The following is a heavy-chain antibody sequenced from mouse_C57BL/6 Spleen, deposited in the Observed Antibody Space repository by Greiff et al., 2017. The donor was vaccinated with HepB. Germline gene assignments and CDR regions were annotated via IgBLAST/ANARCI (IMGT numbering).Heavy chain of an antibody. CDR2: INPNNGGT. Sequence: VQLQQSGPELVKPGASVKISCKASGYTFTDYYMNWVKQSHGKSLEWIGDINPNNGGTIYNQKFKGKATLTVDKSSSTDYMELRSLTSEDSAVYYCARSQDDWGKGTTVTVSS. CDR3: ARSQDD. CDR1: GYTFTDYY. J-gene: IGHJ2*01. V-gene: IGHV1-26*01.